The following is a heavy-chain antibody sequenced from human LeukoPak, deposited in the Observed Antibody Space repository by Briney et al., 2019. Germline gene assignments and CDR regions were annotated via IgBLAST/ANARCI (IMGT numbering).Heavy chain of an antibody. Sequence: GGSWEPSVAASGSTFIPYAMTGVGKAPGKGLEGVQYISGSSGTIYYADSVKGRFTISRDNAKNSLYLQMNSLRAEDTAVYYCARRSEFGVLYYMDVWGKGTTVTVS. J-gene: IGHJ6*03. CDR2: ISGSSGTI. V-gene: IGHV3-48*01. CDR3: ARRSEFGVLYYMDV. D-gene: IGHD3-16*01. CDR1: GSTFIPYA.